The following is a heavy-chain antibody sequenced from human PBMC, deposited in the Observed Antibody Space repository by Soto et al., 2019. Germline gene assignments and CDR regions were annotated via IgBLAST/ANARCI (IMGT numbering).Heavy chain of an antibody. Sequence: ASVKVSCKASGYSFTSYGINWVRQAPGQGLEWMGWISAYNGNTNYAQNLQGRVTMTTDTSTSTAYMELRSLRSDDTAVYYCARVDYDILTGYYATYFDYWVPETLLVTVSS. D-gene: IGHD3-9*01. V-gene: IGHV1-18*04. CDR3: ARVDYDILTGYYATYFDY. CDR2: ISAYNGNT. CDR1: GYSFTSYG. J-gene: IGHJ4*03.